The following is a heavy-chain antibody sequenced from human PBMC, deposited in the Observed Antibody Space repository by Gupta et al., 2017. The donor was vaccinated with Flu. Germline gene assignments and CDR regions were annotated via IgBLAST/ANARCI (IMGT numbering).Heavy chain of an antibody. CDR3: ARHGWEYYYDSSGYYSQYYYFGMDV. D-gene: IGHD3-22*01. CDR1: GGSISTDTYN. CDR2: IYYSGNT. J-gene: IGHJ6*02. V-gene: IGHV4-39*01. Sequence: QLQLQESGPGLVKPSETLSLTCTVSGGSISTDTYNWAWIRQSPGKGLEWIGNIYYSGNTYYNPSLKSRVTISVDTSKNRFSLQLNSVTAADTAVYYCARHGWEYYYDSSGYYSQYYYFGMDVWGQGTTVTVSS.